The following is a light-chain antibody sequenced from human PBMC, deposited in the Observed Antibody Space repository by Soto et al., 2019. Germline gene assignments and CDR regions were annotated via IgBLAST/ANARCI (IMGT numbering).Light chain of an antibody. V-gene: IGLV2-23*02. CDR1: SSDVGSYNL. CDR3: CSYAGSSTFYV. CDR2: KVT. J-gene: IGLJ1*01. Sequence: QSVLTQPASVSGSPGQSITISCTGSSSDVGSYNLVSWYQQHPGKAPKLLIYKVTKRPSGVSNRFSGSKSGNTASLTISGFQAEDEADYYCCSYAGSSTFYVFGTGTKVTVL.